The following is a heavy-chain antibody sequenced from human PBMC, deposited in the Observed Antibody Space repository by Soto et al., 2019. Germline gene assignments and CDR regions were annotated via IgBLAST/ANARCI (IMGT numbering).Heavy chain of an antibody. D-gene: IGHD3-10*01. CDR3: ARGDHYYGLNY. V-gene: IGHV4-34*01. J-gene: IGHJ4*02. CDR1: GGSFSGYY. CDR2: INHSGST. Sequence: LSLTCAVYGGSFSGYYWSWIRQPPGKGLEWIGEINHSGSTNYNPSLKSRVTISVDTSKNQFSLKLSSVTAADTAVYYCARGDHYYGLNYWGQGTLVTVSS.